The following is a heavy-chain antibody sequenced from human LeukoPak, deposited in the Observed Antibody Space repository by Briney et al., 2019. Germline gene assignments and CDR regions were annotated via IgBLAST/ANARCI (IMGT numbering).Heavy chain of an antibody. Sequence: ASVKVSCKASGYTFTGYYMHWVRLAPGQGLEWMGWINPNSGGTNYAQKFQGWVTMTRDTSISTAYMELSRLRSDDTAVYYCARGAGIAAAGGYFQHWGQGTLVTVSS. D-gene: IGHD6-13*01. CDR3: ARGAGIAAAGGYFQH. J-gene: IGHJ1*01. V-gene: IGHV1-2*04. CDR2: INPNSGGT. CDR1: GYTFTGYY.